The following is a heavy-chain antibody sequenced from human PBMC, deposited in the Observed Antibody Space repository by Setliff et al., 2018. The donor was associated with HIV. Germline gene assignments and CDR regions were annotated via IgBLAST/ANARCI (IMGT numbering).Heavy chain of an antibody. CDR3: ARDDYGDYEGSYYYYMDV. CDR2: INWNGGST. CDR1: GFTFDDYG. J-gene: IGHJ6*03. Sequence: GGSLRLSCAASGFTFDDYGMSWVRQAPGKGLEWVSGINWNGGSTGYADSVRGRFTISRDNAKNSLYLQMNSLRAEDTALYYCARDDYGDYEGSYYYYMDVWGKGTTVTVSS. V-gene: IGHV3-20*04. D-gene: IGHD4-17*01.